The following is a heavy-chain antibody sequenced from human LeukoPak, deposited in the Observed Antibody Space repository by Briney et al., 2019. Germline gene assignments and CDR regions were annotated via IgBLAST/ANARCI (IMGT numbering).Heavy chain of an antibody. V-gene: IGHV4-39*01. Sequence: PSETLSLTCTVSGGSISSSSYYWGWIRQPPGKGLEWIGSIYYSGSTYCSPSLKSRVTISVDTSKNQFSLKLSSVTAADTAVYYCARHYSTGSSHFDYWGQGTLVTVSS. J-gene: IGHJ4*02. CDR2: IYYSGST. CDR1: GGSISSSSYY. D-gene: IGHD3-10*01. CDR3: ARHYSTGSSHFDY.